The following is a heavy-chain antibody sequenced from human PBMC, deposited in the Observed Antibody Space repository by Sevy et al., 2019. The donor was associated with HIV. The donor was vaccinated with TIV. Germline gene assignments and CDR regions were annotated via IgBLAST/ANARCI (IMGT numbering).Heavy chain of an antibody. Sequence: GGSLRLSCAVSGFTVNTYPMSWVRQAPGKGLEWVAVINNSGGSTDYADSVRGRFSISRDNPKVYLEMNSLRVEDTAVYYCVKERVGYISSWYYFDYWGQGTLVTVSS. CDR2: INNSGGST. V-gene: IGHV3-23*01. CDR1: GFTVNTYP. J-gene: IGHJ4*02. CDR3: VKERVGYISSWYYFDY. D-gene: IGHD6-13*01.